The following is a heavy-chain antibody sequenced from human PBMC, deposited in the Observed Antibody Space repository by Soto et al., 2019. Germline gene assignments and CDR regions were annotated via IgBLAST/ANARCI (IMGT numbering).Heavy chain of an antibody. CDR1: GYTFTDYY. CDR3: ARSPPGDSKTNWFDP. D-gene: IGHD4-4*01. V-gene: IGHV1-2*02. CDR2: INPNSGGT. J-gene: IGHJ5*02. Sequence: QVQLVQSGAEVKKRGASVKVSCKASGYTFTDYYIHWVRHAPGQGLQWMGSINPNSGGTNFAQKFQGRVTMTRDSAISTAHMELSRLVSDDSAIYYCARSPPGDSKTNWFDPWGQGTLVTVSS.